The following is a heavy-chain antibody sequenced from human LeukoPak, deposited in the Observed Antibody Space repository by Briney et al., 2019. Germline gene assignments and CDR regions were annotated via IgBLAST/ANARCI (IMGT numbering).Heavy chain of an antibody. V-gene: IGHV4-34*01. CDR2: INHSGST. Sequence: PSETLSPTCAVYGGSFSGYYWSWIRQPPGKGLEWIGEINHSGSTNYNPSLKSRVTISVDTSKNQFSLKLSSVIAADTAVYYCAGETYYDFWSGYYHDYWGQGTLVTVSS. CDR1: GGSFSGYY. CDR3: AGETYYDFWSGYYHDY. J-gene: IGHJ4*02. D-gene: IGHD3-3*01.